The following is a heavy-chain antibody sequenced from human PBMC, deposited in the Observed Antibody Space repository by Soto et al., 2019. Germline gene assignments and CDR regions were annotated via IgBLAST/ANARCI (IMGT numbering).Heavy chain of an antibody. Sequence: ASVDVSCTAPSHTFTSYYIHLLQQSHGPGLEWMGIINPNGGSTRFAQKFQGRVTMTRNTSISTAYMELSSLRFDDTAVYYCARSPPRVEKNNYAGGWCDPRGQGTLVTISS. J-gene: IGHJ5*02. CDR1: SHTFTSYY. D-gene: IGHD4-4*01. V-gene: IGHV1-46*01. CDR3: ARSPPRVEKNNYAGGWCDP. CDR2: INPNGGST.